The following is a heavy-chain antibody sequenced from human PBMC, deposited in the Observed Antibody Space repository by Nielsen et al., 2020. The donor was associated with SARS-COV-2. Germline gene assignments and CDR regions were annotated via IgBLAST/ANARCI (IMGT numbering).Heavy chain of an antibody. J-gene: IGHJ6*02. D-gene: IGHD3-10*01. CDR2: INHGGST. CDR3: ARGWNYYGSGSYPHYYYYGMDV. Sequence: RQAPGKGLEWIGEINHGGSTNYNPSLKSRVTISVDTSKNQFSLKLSSVTAADTAVYYCARGWNYYGSGSYPHYYYYGMDVWGQGTTVTVSS. V-gene: IGHV4-34*01.